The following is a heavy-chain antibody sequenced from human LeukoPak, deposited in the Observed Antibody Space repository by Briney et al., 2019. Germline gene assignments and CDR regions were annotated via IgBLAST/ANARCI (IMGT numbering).Heavy chain of an antibody. CDR3: ARQAFWSGYYPY. D-gene: IGHD3-3*01. J-gene: IGHJ4*02. CDR1: GGTFSSYA. V-gene: IGHV1-69*01. CDR2: IIPMFGTA. Sequence: ASVKVSCKASGGTFSSYAISWVRQAPGQGLEWMGGIIPMFGTANYAQKFQGRVTITADESTSTAYMELSSLRSEDTAVYYCARQAFWSGYYPYWGQGTLVTVSS.